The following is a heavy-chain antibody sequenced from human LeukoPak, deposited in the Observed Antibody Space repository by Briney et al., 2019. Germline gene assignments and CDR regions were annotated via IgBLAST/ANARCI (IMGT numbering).Heavy chain of an antibody. V-gene: IGHV1-69*06. D-gene: IGHD3-10*02. CDR3: ARTLFGELSPTPYYYYGMGV. CDR2: IIPIFGTA. Sequence: SVKVSCKASGGTFSSYAISWVRQAPGQGLEWMGGIIPIFGTANYAQKFQGRVTITADKSTSTAYMELSSLRSEDTAVYYCARTLFGELSPTPYYYYGMGVWGKGTTVTVSS. CDR1: GGTFSSYA. J-gene: IGHJ6*04.